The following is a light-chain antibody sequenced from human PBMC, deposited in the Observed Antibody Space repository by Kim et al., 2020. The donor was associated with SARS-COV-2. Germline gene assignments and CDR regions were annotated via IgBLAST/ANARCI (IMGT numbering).Light chain of an antibody. J-gene: IGKJ4*01. V-gene: IGKV3-11*01. CDR3: HQRGNWPLT. Sequence: LSPGERATLSCRASENVGSSLACFQQKPGQAPRLLIYDASNRATGIPARFSGSGSGTDFTLIISSLESGDSAVYYCHQRGNWPLTFGGGTKVDIK. CDR2: DAS. CDR1: ENVGSS.